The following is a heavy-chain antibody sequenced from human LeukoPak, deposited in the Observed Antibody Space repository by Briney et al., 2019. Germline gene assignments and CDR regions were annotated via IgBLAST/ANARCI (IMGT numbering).Heavy chain of an antibody. CDR2: ISGSGDDT. CDR3: AKDPLNTLMVSPTFDY. Sequence: GGSLRLSCVVSGFPFSSCAMSWVRQAPGKGLEWVSGISGSGDDTYYAASVKGRFIVSRDTSKNTLYLQMNSLRAEDTAVYYCAKDPLNTLMVSPTFDYWGQGTLVTVSS. CDR1: GFPFSSCA. V-gene: IGHV3-23*01. D-gene: IGHD5-18*01. J-gene: IGHJ4*02.